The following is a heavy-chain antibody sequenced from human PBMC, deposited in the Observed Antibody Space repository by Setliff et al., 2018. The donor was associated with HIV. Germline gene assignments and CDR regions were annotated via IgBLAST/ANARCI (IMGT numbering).Heavy chain of an antibody. CDR3: AREGSGWYLTSYYYYGMDV. J-gene: IGHJ6*02. Sequence: ASVKVSCKASGYTFTSYYMHWVRQAPGQGIEWMGIINPSGGSTSYAQKFQGRVTMTRDTSTSTVYMELRSLRSEDTAVYYCAREGSGWYLTSYYYYGMDVWGQGTTVTVSS. CDR1: GYTFTSYY. CDR2: INPSGGST. V-gene: IGHV1-46*01. D-gene: IGHD6-19*01.